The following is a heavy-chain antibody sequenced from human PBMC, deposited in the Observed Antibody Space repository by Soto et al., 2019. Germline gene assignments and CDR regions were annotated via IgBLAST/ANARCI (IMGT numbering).Heavy chain of an antibody. CDR3: AREGYFYDVSSYPFGGKFYFGMDV. CDR2: TWFDGSNE. CDR1: PFTFNNFA. Sequence: QVVQWGGGVVQPGGSLRLSCGTSPFTFNNFAMHWVRQAPGKGLEWVAVTWFDGSNEYYADSVKGRFTVSRDNSNNTLYLQMHSLRVDDTAVYYCAREGYFYDVSSYPFGGKFYFGMDVWGQGTTVTVSS. D-gene: IGHD3-22*01. V-gene: IGHV3-33*01. J-gene: IGHJ6*02.